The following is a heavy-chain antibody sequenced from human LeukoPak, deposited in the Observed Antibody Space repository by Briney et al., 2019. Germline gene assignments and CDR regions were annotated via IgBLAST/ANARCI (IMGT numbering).Heavy chain of an antibody. CDR2: ISSSSSTI. V-gene: IGHV3-48*04. J-gene: IGHJ4*02. CDR3: ARKNGLDY. Sequence: PGGSLRLSCAASGFTFSSYSMNWVRQAPGKGLEWVSYISSSSSTIYYADSVKGRFTISRDNAKNSLYLQMNSLRAEDTAVYYCARKNGLDYWGQGTLVTVSS. CDR1: GFTFSSYS.